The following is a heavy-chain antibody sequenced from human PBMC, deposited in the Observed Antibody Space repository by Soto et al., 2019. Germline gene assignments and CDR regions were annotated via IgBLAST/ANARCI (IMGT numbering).Heavy chain of an antibody. D-gene: IGHD2-2*01. Sequence: SETLSLTCTVSGGSISSYYWSWIRQPPGKGLEWIGYIHYSGSTNYNPSLKSRVTISVDTSKNQFSLKLSSVTAADTAVYYCARLYCSSTSCYYSTPNWFDPWGQGTLVTVSS. J-gene: IGHJ5*02. CDR3: ARLYCSSTSCYYSTPNWFDP. CDR2: IHYSGST. CDR1: GGSISSYY. V-gene: IGHV4-59*08.